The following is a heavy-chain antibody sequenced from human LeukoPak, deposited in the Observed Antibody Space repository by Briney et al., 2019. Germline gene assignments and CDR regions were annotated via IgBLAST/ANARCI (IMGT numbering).Heavy chain of an antibody. D-gene: IGHD1-26*01. CDR1: GFTFSSYA. Sequence: GRSLRLSCAASGFTFSSYAMHWVRQAPGKGLEWVAVISYDGSNKYYADSVKGRFTISRDNSKNTLYLQMNSLRAEDTAVYYCAREHYGWELPRWYFDYWGQGTLVTVSS. CDR2: ISYDGSNK. CDR3: AREHYGWELPRWYFDY. V-gene: IGHV3-30-3*01. J-gene: IGHJ4*02.